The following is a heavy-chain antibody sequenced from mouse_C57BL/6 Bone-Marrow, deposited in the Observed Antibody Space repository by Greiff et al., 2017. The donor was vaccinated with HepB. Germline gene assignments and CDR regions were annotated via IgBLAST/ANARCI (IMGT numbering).Heavy chain of an antibody. D-gene: IGHD1-1*01. CDR1: GFTFSDFY. Sequence: EVHLVESGGGLVQSGRSLRLSCATSGFTFSDFYMEWVRQAPGKGLEWIAASRNKANDYTTEYSASVKGRFIVSRDTSQSILYLQMNALRAEDTAMYYCARDNYYGSEDYAMDYWGQGTSVTVSS. CDR2: SRNKANDYTT. V-gene: IGHV7-1*01. CDR3: ARDNYYGSEDYAMDY. J-gene: IGHJ4*01.